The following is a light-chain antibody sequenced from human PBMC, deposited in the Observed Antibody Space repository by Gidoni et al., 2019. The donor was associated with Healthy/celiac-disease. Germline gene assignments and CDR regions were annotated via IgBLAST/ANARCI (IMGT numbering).Light chain of an antibody. CDR2: GAS. CDR3: QQYGSSPWT. J-gene: IGKJ1*01. V-gene: IGKV3-20*01. CDR1: QSVSSSY. Sequence: EIVLTQSPGTLSLSPGERATLSCRASQSVSSSYLAWYQPKPGQAPRLIIDGASSRATGIPDRFSGSGSGTDFTLTISRLEPEDFAVYYCQQYGSSPWTFGQGTKVEIK.